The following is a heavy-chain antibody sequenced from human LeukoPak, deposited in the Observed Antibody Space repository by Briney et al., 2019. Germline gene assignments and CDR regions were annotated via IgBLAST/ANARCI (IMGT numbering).Heavy chain of an antibody. D-gene: IGHD3-10*01. J-gene: IGHJ5*02. V-gene: IGHV1-18*01. CDR2: ISAYNGNT. CDR3: ARVKGRSVSMVRGVSIRFGWFDP. CDR1: GYTFTNYG. Sequence: ASVKVSCKASGYTFTNYGISWVRQAPGQGLECMGWISAYNGNTNYAQRFQGRVTMTTDTSTSTAYMELRSLRSDDTAVYYCARVKGRSVSMVRGVSIRFGWFDPWGQGTLVTVSS.